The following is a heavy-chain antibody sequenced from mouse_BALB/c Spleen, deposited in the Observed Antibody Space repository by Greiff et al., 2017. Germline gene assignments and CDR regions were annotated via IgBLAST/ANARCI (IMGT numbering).Heavy chain of an antibody. CDR3: ARGRRGAMDY. CDR1: GFTFSSYA. V-gene: IGHV5-6-5*01. CDR2: ISSGGST. J-gene: IGHJ4*01. Sequence: EVKLVESGGGLVKPGGSLKLSCAASGFTFSSYAMSWVRQTPEKRLEWVASISSGGSTYYPDSVKGRFTISSDNARNNLYLQMSSLRAEDTAMYYCARGRRGAMDYWGQGTSVTVSS.